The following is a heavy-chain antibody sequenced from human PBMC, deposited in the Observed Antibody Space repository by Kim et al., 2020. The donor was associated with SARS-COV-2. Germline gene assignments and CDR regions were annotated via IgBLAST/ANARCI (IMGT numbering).Heavy chain of an antibody. D-gene: IGHD5-18*01. CDR1: GGSISSSSYY. J-gene: IGHJ4*01. Sequence: SETLSLTCTVSGGSISSSSYYWGWIRQPPGKGLEWIGSIYYSGSTYYNPSLKSRVTISVDTSKNQFSLKLSSVTAADTAVYYCARVATWIQLWPFDYWG. CDR2: IYYSGST. V-gene: IGHV4-39*07. CDR3: ARVATWIQLWPFDY.